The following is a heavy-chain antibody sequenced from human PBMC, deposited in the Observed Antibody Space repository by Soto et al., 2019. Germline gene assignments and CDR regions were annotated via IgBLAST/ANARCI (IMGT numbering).Heavy chain of an antibody. Sequence: SETLSLTCAVYGGSFSGYYWSWIRQPPGKGLEWIGEINHSGSTNYNPSLKSRVTISVDTSKNQFSLKLSSVTAADTAVYYCARGWFGSSHFDDWGQGARVNVSS. CDR2: INHSGST. CDR3: ARGWFGSSHFDD. CDR1: GGSFSGYY. D-gene: IGHD2-15*01. J-gene: IGHJ4*02. V-gene: IGHV4-34*01.